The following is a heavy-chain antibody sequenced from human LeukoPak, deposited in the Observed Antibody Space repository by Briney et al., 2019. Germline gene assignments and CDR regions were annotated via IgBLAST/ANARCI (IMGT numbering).Heavy chain of an antibody. Sequence: SETLSLTCTVSGGSISSYHWSWIRQPPGKGLEWIGYIYYSGSTNYNPSLKSRVTMSVDTPKNQFSLKLSSVTAADTAVYYCARDKFDYYGSGGLDYWGQGTLVTVSS. V-gene: IGHV4-59*01. CDR2: IYYSGST. CDR1: GGSISSYH. J-gene: IGHJ4*02. D-gene: IGHD3-10*01. CDR3: ARDKFDYYGSGGLDY.